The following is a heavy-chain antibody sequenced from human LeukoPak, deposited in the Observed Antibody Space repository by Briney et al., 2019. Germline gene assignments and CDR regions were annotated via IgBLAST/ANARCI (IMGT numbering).Heavy chain of an antibody. V-gene: IGHV3-7*01. J-gene: IGHJ6*03. Sequence: PGGSLRLSCTASGFTFSRYWLTWVRQAPGKGLEWVANIKEDGSEKYYVDSVRGRFTISRDNAKNSLYLQMNSLRAEDTAVYYCARGPQQSDYYYYYLYVWGKGTTVTVSS. CDR2: IKEDGSEK. CDR1: GFTFSRYW. D-gene: IGHD1-1*01. CDR3: ARGPQQSDYYYYYLYV.